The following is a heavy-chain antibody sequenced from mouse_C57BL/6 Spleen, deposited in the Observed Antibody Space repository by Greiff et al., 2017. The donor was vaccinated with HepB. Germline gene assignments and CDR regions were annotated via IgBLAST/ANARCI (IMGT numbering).Heavy chain of an antibody. CDR2: INPSNGGT. D-gene: IGHD2-5*01. CDR3: ARDHYSNPAWFAY. J-gene: IGHJ3*01. Sequence: VQLQQPGTELVKPGASVKLSCKASGYTFTSYWMHWVKQRPGQGLEWIGNINPSNGGTNYNEKFKSKATLTVDKSSSTAYMQLSSLTSEDSAVYYCARDHYSNPAWFAYWGQGTLVTVSA. CDR1: GYTFTSYW. V-gene: IGHV1-53*01.